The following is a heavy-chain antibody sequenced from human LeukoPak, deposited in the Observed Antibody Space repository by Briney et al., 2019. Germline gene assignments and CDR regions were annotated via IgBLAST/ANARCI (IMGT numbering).Heavy chain of an antibody. Sequence: GGSLRLSCAASGFTFSSYSMNWVRQAPGKGLEWVSSISSSSSYIYYADSVKGRFTISRDNAKNSLYLQMNSLRAEDTAVYYCARDGHIVVVPAVPALEYYYYYGMDVWGKGTTVTVSS. CDR3: ARDGHIVVVPAVPALEYYYYYGMDV. D-gene: IGHD2-2*01. V-gene: IGHV3-21*01. CDR2: ISSSSSYI. CDR1: GFTFSSYS. J-gene: IGHJ6*04.